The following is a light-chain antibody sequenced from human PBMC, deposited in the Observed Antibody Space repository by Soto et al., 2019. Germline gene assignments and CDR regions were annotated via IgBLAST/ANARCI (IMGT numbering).Light chain of an antibody. J-gene: IGKJ3*01. V-gene: IGKV3-15*01. CDR2: DTS. Sequence: EIVMTQSPATLSVSPGEGATLSCMASQSVGNKLAWYQQKPGQPPSLLIYDTSTRAAAVPARFSGSGSGTAFTLTITGLQSEDFAVYYCQQYYSWPRFGPGTKVEI. CDR1: QSVGNK. CDR3: QQYYSWPR.